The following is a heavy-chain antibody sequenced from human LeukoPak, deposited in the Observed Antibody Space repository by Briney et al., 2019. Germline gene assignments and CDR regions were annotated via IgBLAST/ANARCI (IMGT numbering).Heavy chain of an antibody. V-gene: IGHV4-61*02. J-gene: IGHJ4*02. Sequence: SETLSLXCTVSGASISSGSYYWTWIRQPAGKGLEWIGRIYTSGSSNYNPSLKSRVTISVDTSKNQFSLKLSSVTAADTAVYYCARWRPYLTIDSWGQGTLVTVSS. CDR3: ARWRPYLTIDS. CDR1: GASISSGSYY. CDR2: IYTSGSS.